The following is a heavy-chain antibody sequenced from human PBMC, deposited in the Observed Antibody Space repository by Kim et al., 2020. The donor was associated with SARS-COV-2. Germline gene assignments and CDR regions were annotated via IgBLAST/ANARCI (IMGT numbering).Heavy chain of an antibody. CDR3: ARPRRYCSGGSCMGPYYFDY. V-gene: IGHV5-51*01. CDR2: IYPGDSDT. J-gene: IGHJ4*02. Sequence: GESLKISCKGSGYSFTSYWIGWVRQMPGKGLEWMGIIYPGDSDTRYSPSFQGQVTISADKSISTAYLQWSSLKASDTAMYYCARPRRYCSGGSCMGPYYFDYWGQGTLVTVSS. CDR1: GYSFTSYW. D-gene: IGHD2-15*01.